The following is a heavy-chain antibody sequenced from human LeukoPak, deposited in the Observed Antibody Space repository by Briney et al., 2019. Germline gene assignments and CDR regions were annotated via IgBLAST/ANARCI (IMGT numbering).Heavy chain of an antibody. CDR3: ARNSKEKNNYGYGYSYDY. V-gene: IGHV3-30-3*01. CDR1: GFTFSSYA. CDR2: ISYDGSNK. J-gene: IGHJ4*02. D-gene: IGHD5-18*01. Sequence: GGSLRLSCAASGFTFSSYAMHWVRQAPGKGLEWVAVISYDGSNKYYADSVKGRFTISRDNSKNTLYLQMNSLRAEDTAVYYCARNSKEKNNYGYGYSYDYWGQGTLVTVSS.